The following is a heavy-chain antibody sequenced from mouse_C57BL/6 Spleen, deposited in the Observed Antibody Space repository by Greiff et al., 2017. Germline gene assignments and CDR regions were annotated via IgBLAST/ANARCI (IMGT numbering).Heavy chain of an antibody. CDR2: ISSGSSTI. V-gene: IGHV5-17*01. J-gene: IGHJ4*01. CDR1: GFTFSDYG. Sequence: EVMLVESGGGLVKPGGSLKLSCAASGFTFSDYGMHWVRQAPEKGLEWVAYISSGSSTIYYADTVKGRFTISRDNAKNTLFLQMTSLRSEDTAMYYCARSGGPRRGDYAMDYWGQGTSVTVSS. CDR3: ARSGGPRRGDYAMDY. D-gene: IGHD1-1*02.